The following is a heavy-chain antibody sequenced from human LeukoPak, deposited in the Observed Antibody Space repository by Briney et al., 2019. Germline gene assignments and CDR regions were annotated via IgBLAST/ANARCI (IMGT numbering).Heavy chain of an antibody. CDR1: GGSISSSGYC. D-gene: IGHD3-9*01. CDR3: ARLTGYSSESWFDP. CDR2: IDYSGNT. Sequence: SETLSLTCTVSGGSISSSGYCWGWIRQPPGKGLEWIGSIDYSGNTNYNPSLKSRVTISVDTSKNQFSLKLSSVTAADTAVYYCARLTGYSSESWFDPWGQGTLVTVSS. J-gene: IGHJ5*02. V-gene: IGHV4-39*07.